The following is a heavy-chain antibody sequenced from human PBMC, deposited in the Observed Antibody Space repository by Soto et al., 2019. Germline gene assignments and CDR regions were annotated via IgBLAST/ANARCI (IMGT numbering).Heavy chain of an antibody. CDR2: IYYSGST. V-gene: IGHV4-59*01. Sequence: QVQLQESGPGLVKPSETLSLTCTVSGGSISSYYRSWILQPPGKGLEWIGYIYYSGSTNYNPSLQSRVTISVDTSKNQFSLKLSSVTAADTAVYYCARLRDGYNWGFDYWGQGTLVTVSS. CDR1: GGSISSYY. J-gene: IGHJ4*02. D-gene: IGHD5-12*01. CDR3: ARLRDGYNWGFDY.